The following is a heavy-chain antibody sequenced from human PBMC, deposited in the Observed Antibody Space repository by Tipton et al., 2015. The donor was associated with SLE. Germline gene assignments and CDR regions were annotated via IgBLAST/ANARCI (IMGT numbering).Heavy chain of an antibody. J-gene: IGHJ6*02. CDR3: PRAFPCDSGCPTYYYSGMDV. D-gene: IGHD6-25*01. Sequence: QVQLVQSGAEVKKPGASVKVSCKASGYTFTSYYMHWVRQAPGQGLEWMGIINPSGGSTSYAQKFQGRITMTRDTSTGTVYMELNSLRSEDSAVYYCPRAFPCDSGCPTYYYSGMDVWGQGTPVTVSS. CDR1: GYTFTSYY. CDR2: INPSGGST. V-gene: IGHV1-46*03.